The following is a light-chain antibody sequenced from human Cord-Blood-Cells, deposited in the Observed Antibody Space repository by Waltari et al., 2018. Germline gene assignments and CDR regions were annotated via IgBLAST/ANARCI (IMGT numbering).Light chain of an antibody. CDR1: SSDVGCYNL. CDR3: CSYAGSSTWV. Sequence: QSALTQPASVSGSPGQSITISCTGTSSDVGCYNLVSWYQQRPGKAPKLMIYEGSKRPSGVSKRFSGYKSGNTASLTISGLQAEDEADYYCCSYAGSSTWVFGGGTKLTVL. J-gene: IGLJ3*02. V-gene: IGLV2-23*01. CDR2: EGS.